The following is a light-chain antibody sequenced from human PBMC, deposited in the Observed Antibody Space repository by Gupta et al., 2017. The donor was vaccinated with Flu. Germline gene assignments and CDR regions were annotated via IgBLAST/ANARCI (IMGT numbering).Light chain of an antibody. Sequence: QSALTQPASVSGSPGQSITISCTGTSSDVGGYNYVPWFQQHPGKAPKLMIYEVSNRPSGVSNRFSGSKSGNTASLTISGLQAEDEADYYCSSYRSGNTGVFGGGTKLTVL. CDR1: SSDVGGYNY. CDR3: SSYRSGNTGV. J-gene: IGLJ3*02. CDR2: EVS. V-gene: IGLV2-14*01.